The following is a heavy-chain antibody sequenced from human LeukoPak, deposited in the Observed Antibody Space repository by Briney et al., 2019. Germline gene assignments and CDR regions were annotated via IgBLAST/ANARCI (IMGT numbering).Heavy chain of an antibody. CDR2: ISSSSSYI. J-gene: IGHJ4*02. D-gene: IGHD3-16*02. CDR1: GFTFSSYS. CDR3: ARETPYYVWGSYRPDY. Sequence: GGSLRLSCAASGFTFSSYSMNWVRQAPVKGLELVSSISSSSSYIYYADSVKGRFTTSREHAKNSLYLQMNSLRAEDTAVYYCARETPYYVWGSYRPDYWGQGTLVTVSS. V-gene: IGHV3-21*01.